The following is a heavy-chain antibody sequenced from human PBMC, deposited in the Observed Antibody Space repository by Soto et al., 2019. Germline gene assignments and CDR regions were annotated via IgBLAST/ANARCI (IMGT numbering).Heavy chain of an antibody. J-gene: IGHJ4*02. Sequence: ESLKISWSASGFTFSLYTMSWVRQAPGKGLEWVSGIYGSASKTFYADSVKGRLTISRDQSSNTLYLQMNNLRAEDTAVYYCAKDKEPDGVWGIDFWGQGTRVTVSP. CDR1: GFTFSLYT. D-gene: IGHD3-16*01. V-gene: IGHV3-23*01. CDR3: AKDKEPDGVWGIDF. CDR2: IYGSASKT.